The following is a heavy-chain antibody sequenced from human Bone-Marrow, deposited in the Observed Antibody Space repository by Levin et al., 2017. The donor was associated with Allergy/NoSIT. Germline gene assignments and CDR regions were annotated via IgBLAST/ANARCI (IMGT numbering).Heavy chain of an antibody. CDR1: GFTFNDYW. J-gene: IGHJ4*02. CDR3: ARHGDKRKFFFDY. CDR2: IKQDGNDK. V-gene: IGHV3-7*01. Sequence: PGGSLRLSCVASGFTFNDYWMGWVRQPPGKGLEWVANIKQDGNDKYFLDSVKGRFTISRDNANKSLFLQMSSLRVEDTAVYYCARHGDKRKFFFDYWGQGALVTVSS. D-gene: IGHD1-14*01.